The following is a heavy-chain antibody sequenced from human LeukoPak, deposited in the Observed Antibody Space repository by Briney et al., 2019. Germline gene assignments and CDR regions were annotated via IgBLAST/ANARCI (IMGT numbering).Heavy chain of an antibody. V-gene: IGHV4-61*02. J-gene: IGHJ4*02. CDR3: ARDRGYSYGYFDY. Sequence: PSQTLSLTCTVSGGSISSGSYYWSWIRQPAGKGLEWIGRIYTSGSTNYNPSLKSRVTISVDTSKNQFSLKLSSVTAAGTAVYYCARDRGYSYGYFDYWGQGTLVTVSS. CDR1: GGSISSGSYY. D-gene: IGHD5-18*01. CDR2: IYTSGST.